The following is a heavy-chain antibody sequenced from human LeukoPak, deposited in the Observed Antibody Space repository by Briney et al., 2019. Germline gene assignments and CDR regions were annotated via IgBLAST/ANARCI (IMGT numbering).Heavy chain of an antibody. Sequence: GGSLRLSCAASGFTFSDYYMSWIRQAPGKGLEGVSYISSSGSPIYYADSVKGRFTISRDNAKNSLYLQMDSLRAEDTAVYYCARGARPVAMRNYFDYWGQGTLVTVSS. CDR1: GFTFSDYY. D-gene: IGHD2-2*01. CDR2: ISSSGSPI. V-gene: IGHV3-11*01. J-gene: IGHJ4*02. CDR3: ARGARPVAMRNYFDY.